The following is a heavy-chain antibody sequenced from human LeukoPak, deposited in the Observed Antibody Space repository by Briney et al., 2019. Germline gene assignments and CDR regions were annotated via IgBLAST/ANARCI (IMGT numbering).Heavy chain of an antibody. D-gene: IGHD3-3*01. CDR1: GGPFSGYY. CDR3: ARDYANYDFWSGYYTRWWFDP. Sequence: PSETLSLTCAVYGGPFSGYYWSWIRQSPGKGLEWIGEINHSGSTNYNPSLKSRVTMSVDTSKNQFSLKLSSVTAADTAVYYCARDYANYDFWSGYYTRWWFDPWGQGTLVTVSS. V-gene: IGHV4-34*01. CDR2: INHSGST. J-gene: IGHJ5*02.